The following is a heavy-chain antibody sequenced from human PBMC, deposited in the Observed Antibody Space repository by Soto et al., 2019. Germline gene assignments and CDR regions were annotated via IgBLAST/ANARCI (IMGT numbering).Heavy chain of an antibody. Sequence: SETLSLTCTVSGGSISSYYWSWIRQPPGKGLEWIGYIYYSGSTNYNPSLKSRVTISVDTSKNQFSLKLSSVTAADTAVYYCAREGDYDILTGYYIVGLFDYWGQGTLVTVSS. D-gene: IGHD3-9*01. V-gene: IGHV4-59*01. CDR1: GGSISSYY. CDR3: AREGDYDILTGYYIVGLFDY. CDR2: IYYSGST. J-gene: IGHJ4*02.